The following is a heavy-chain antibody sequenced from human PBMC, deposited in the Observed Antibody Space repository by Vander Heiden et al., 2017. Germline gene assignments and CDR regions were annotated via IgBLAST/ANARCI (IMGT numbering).Heavy chain of an antibody. CDR1: GFTFSSYA. CDR2: ISYDGSNK. CDR3: ARGYGSGSYSIYYYYYGMDV. J-gene: IGHJ6*02. Sequence: AASGFTFSSYAMHGVRQAPGKGLEWVEVISYDGSNKYYADSVKGRLTISRDKSKNTLYMQMNSRRAEDTAVYYGARGYGSGSYSIYYYYYGMDVWGQGTTVTVSS. V-gene: IGHV3-30-3*01. D-gene: IGHD3-10*01.